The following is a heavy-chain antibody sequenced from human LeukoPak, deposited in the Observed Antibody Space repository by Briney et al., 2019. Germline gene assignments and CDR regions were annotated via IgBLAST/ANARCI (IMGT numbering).Heavy chain of an antibody. V-gene: IGHV7-4-1*02. CDR1: GYTFTDYA. J-gene: IGHJ5*02. D-gene: IGHD3-16*02. CDR3: ARAYQSLGGLSLPDH. Sequence: ASVKVSCKASGYTFTDYAMNWVRQAPGQGLEWMGWIHPNTGNPTYAQGSTGRFVFSLDTSVGTTYLQISSLKAEDTAVYYCARAYQSLGGLSLPDHWGQGTLVTVSS. CDR2: IHPNTGNP.